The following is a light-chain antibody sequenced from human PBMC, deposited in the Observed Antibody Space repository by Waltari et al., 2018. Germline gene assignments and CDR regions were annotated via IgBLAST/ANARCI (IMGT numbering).Light chain of an antibody. V-gene: IGKV3-20*01. Sequence: IVLTQSPGTLSLSPGERATLSCRASETVPAGYLAWYQQKPGQSPRLLIYGVSIRATDIPDRFRGSESGTDFTLTVSRLEPEDFAVYYCQQYGSSPWTFGQGTRVEI. J-gene: IGKJ1*01. CDR3: QQYGSSPWT. CDR1: ETVPAGY. CDR2: GVS.